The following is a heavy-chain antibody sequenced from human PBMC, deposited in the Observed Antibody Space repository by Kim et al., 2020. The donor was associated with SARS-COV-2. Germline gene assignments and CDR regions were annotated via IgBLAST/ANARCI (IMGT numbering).Heavy chain of an antibody. J-gene: IGHJ4*02. Sequence: SVKVSRKASGGTFSSYAISWVRQAPGQGLEWMGRIIPILGIANYAQKFQGRVTITADKSTSTAYMELSSLRSEDTAVYYCATLGGTAAATYFDYWGQGTLVTVSS. CDR1: GGTFSSYA. CDR2: IIPILGIA. V-gene: IGHV1-69*04. CDR3: ATLGGTAAATYFDY. D-gene: IGHD6-13*01.